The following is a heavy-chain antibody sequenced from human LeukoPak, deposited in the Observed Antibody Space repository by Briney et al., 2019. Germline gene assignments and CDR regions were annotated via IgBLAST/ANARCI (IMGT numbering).Heavy chain of an antibody. J-gene: IGHJ4*02. V-gene: IGHV1-46*01. CDR2: IHGGGGTT. D-gene: IGHD3-3*01. CDR1: GYSFTSDY. CDR3: ARGEYDFWSGL. Sequence: GASVKVSCKASGYSFTSDYMHWVRQASGQGLAWMGLIHGGGGTTNYAQKFQDRITMTRDMSTSTFYMEVSSLRSEDTAVYYCARGEYDFWSGLWGQGTLVTVSS.